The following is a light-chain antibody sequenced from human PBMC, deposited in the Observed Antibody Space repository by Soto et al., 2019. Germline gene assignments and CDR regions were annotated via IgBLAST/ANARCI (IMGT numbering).Light chain of an antibody. CDR2: EGT. Sequence: QSALTQPPSASGSPGQSVTISCTGGSSDIGGYNYVSWYQQRPGKVPRLSIYEGTKRPSGGPDRFSGSRSGNTASLTVSGLPADDEPEYPCRSYAASSDSYVSGPGTKVTVL. CDR3: RSYAASSDSYV. J-gene: IGLJ1*01. CDR1: SSDIGGYNY. V-gene: IGLV2-8*01.